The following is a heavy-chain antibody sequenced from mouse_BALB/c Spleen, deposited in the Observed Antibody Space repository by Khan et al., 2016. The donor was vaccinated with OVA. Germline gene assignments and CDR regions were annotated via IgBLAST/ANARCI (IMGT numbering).Heavy chain of an antibody. CDR2: INPSSDYN. Sequence: QVQLQQSGAELARPGASVKMSCKASGYIFTSYMMHWVKQRPGQGLEWIGDINPSSDYNNYNQTFKGKATLTADKSSSTAYMQLSSLTSEDSAVYYCARGGYGSFGYWGQGTLVTVSA. CDR1: GYIFTSYM. V-gene: IGHV1-4*01. CDR3: ARGGYGSFGY. D-gene: IGHD1-1*01. J-gene: IGHJ3*01.